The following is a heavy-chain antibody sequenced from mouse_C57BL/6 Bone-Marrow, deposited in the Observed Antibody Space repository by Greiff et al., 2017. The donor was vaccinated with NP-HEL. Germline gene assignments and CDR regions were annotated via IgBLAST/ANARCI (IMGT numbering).Heavy chain of an antibody. CDR1: GYTFTTYW. CDR2: IDPSDSYT. V-gene: IGHV1-50*01. J-gene: IGHJ3*01. Sequence: QVQLQQPGAELVKPGASVKLSCKASGYTFTTYWMQWVKQRPGPGLEWIGEIDPSDSYTNYNQKFKGKATLTVDTSSSTANMQHSSLTSEDSAVYYCARKAYYGRSYEFAYWGQGTLVTVSA. CDR3: ARKAYYGRSYEFAY. D-gene: IGHD1-1*01.